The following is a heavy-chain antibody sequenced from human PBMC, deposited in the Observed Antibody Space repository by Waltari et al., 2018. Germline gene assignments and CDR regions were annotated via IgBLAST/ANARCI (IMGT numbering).Heavy chain of an antibody. CDR1: GGSISSSSYY. Sequence: QLQLQESGPGLVKPSETLSLTCTVSGGSISSSSYYWGWIRQPPGKGLEWIGSIYYSGRTYYNPSLKGRVTISVGTSKNQFSRKLSCVTAADTAVYYCARHGRFLEWLVDYWGQGTLVTVSS. D-gene: IGHD3-3*01. CDR2: IYYSGRT. V-gene: IGHV4-39*01. CDR3: ARHGRFLEWLVDY. J-gene: IGHJ4*02.